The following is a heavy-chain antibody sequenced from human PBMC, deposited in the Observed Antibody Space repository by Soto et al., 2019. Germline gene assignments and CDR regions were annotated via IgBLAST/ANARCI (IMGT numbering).Heavy chain of an antibody. D-gene: IGHD3-16*01. Sequence: QVQLVQSGAEVKRPGASVQVSCPSSGYTFTNYYMHWVRQAPGQGLECIGVIHYSAATPTYAKKFQGRGTMARDTSTRTDYVELSSLTSEDTAVDYCARGGRDLATIGSFYYWGQGTLVTVSS. CDR2: IHYSAATP. J-gene: IGHJ4*02. CDR1: GYTFTNYY. CDR3: ARGGRDLATIGSFYY. V-gene: IGHV1-46*01.